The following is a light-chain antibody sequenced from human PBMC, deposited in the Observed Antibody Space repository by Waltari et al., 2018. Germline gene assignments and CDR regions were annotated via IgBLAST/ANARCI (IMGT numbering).Light chain of an antibody. Sequence: EIVLTQSPGTLSLSPGERATLSCRASQSLSSSYFAWYQQKRGQAPRLLIYASSNRATGIPDRFSGSGSGTDFTLTISRLDPEDSAVYYCQQYGNSPMTFGQGTKLGIK. J-gene: IGKJ2*01. V-gene: IGKV3-20*01. CDR1: QSLSSSY. CDR2: ASS. CDR3: QQYGNSPMT.